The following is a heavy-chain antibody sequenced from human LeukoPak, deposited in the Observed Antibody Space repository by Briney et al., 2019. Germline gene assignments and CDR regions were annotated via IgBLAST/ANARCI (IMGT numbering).Heavy chain of an antibody. V-gene: IGHV3-21*01. J-gene: IGHJ4*02. Sequence: GGSLRRSCAASGFSFSYYRMNWLGQAPGKGLEWVSSIRSSNKYLYYADSVKGRFTISRDNTKNSLYLQMHSLRVEDTAVYYCASAGGSSYGYGDFEYWGQGTLVTVSS. CDR2: IRSSNKYL. CDR1: GFSFSYYR. D-gene: IGHD5-18*01. CDR3: ASAGGSSYGYGDFEY.